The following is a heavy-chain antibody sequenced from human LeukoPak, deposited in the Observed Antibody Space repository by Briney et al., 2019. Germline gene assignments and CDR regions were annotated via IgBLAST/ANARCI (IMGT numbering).Heavy chain of an antibody. J-gene: IGHJ3*01. CDR1: GYTFTNSY. CDR2: IIPIFGTA. CDR3: ASDSPLVEMATPNDAFDL. V-gene: IGHV1-69*13. D-gene: IGHD5-24*01. Sequence: GASVKVSCKASGYTFTNSYMHWARQAPGQGLEWMGGIIPIFGTANYAQKFQGRVTITADESTSTAYMELSSLRSEDTAVYYCASDSPLVEMATPNDAFDLWGQGTMVTVSS.